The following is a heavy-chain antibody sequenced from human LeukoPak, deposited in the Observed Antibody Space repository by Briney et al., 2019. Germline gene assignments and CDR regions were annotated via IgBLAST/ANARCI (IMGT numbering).Heavy chain of an antibody. J-gene: IGHJ4*02. CDR1: GDSISSHY. CDR3: AGGPPDYDILTGYPGYFDY. CDR2: IYYSGSI. Sequence: TSETLSLTCTVSGDSISSHYWSWIRQPPGKGLEWIGYIYYSGSINYNSSLKSRVTISVDTSKNQFSLKLSSVTAADTAVYYCAGGPPDYDILTGYPGYFDYWGQGTLVTVSS. D-gene: IGHD3-9*01. V-gene: IGHV4-59*11.